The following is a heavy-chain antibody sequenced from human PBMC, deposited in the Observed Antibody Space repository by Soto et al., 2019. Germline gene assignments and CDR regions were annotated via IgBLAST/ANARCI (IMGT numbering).Heavy chain of an antibody. CDR2: ISSDGTSK. D-gene: IGHD2-21*01. V-gene: IGHV3-30-3*01. CDR3: ASRRGDGYFDR. CDR1: RFTFSNSP. Sequence: PGGSLRLSCAASRFTFSNSPMYWVRQAPGKGLEWVAFISSDGTSKYYADSVKGRFTISRDNSKNTLYLQMNSLRTDDTAVHYCASRRGDGYFDRWGQGTLVTVSS. J-gene: IGHJ4*02.